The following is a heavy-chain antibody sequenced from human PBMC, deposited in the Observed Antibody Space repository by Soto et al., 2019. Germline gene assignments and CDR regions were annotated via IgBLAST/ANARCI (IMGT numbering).Heavy chain of an antibody. Sequence: WVTLRLPCYLSPLTFNTSGMHWFRQAPGKGLEWLAVISYDGATQYYGDTVKGRFTISRDNSKNTLILLIGRLRAEDTVMYYFATKARVTKDLYYGVDVCALGTTVTVS. D-gene: IGHD2-21*02. CDR1: PLTFNTSG. CDR2: ISYDGATQ. J-gene: IGHJ6*02. V-gene: IGHV3-30*03. CDR3: ATKARVTKDLYYGVDV.